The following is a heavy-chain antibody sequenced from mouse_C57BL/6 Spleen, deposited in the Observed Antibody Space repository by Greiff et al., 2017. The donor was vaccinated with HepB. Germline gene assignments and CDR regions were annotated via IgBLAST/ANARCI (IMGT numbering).Heavy chain of an antibody. V-gene: IGHV1-7*01. CDR3: ARGTTVVATGTRAWFAY. D-gene: IGHD1-1*01. J-gene: IGHJ3*01. CDR2: INPSSGYT. CDR1: GYTFTSYW. Sequence: QVQLKQSGAELAKPGASVKLSCKASGYTFTSYWMHWVKQRPGQGLEWIGYINPSSGYTKYNQKFKDKATLTADKSSSTAYMQLSSLTYEDSAVYYCARGTTVVATGTRAWFAYWGQGTLVTVSA.